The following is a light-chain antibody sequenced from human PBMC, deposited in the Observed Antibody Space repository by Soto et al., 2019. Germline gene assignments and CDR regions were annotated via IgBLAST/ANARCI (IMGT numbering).Light chain of an antibody. CDR3: QQYGSSPPLT. Sequence: EIVLMQSPGTLSLSPGERATLSCRASQSVSNNYVAWYQQKPGQAPRLLIAGASSRATGIPDRFSGSGSGTDFTHTIRRLEPEDFAVYYCQQYGSSPPLTFGGGTKVEIK. J-gene: IGKJ4*01. V-gene: IGKV3-20*01. CDR1: QSVSNNY. CDR2: GAS.